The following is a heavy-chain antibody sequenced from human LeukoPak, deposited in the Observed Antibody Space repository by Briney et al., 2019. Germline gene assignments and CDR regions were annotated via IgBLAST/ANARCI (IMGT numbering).Heavy chain of an antibody. CDR1: GDSISSGTDY. D-gene: IGHD6-6*01. CDR3: AREFLASRRNWVDP. Sequence: SETLSLTYAVSGDSISSGTDYWSWIRQPAGQGLEWIGRIYTTGITNYNPSLKSRVTISVDTSKNQFSLNLTSVTAADTAVYYCAREFLASRRNWVDPWGQGILVTVSS. CDR2: IYTTGIT. V-gene: IGHV4-61*02. J-gene: IGHJ5*02.